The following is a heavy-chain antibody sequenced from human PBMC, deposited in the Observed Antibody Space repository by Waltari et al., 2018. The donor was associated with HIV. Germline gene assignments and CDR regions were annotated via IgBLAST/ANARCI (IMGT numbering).Heavy chain of an antibody. CDR1: GFTFRNYW. CDR2: IKEDGSEK. J-gene: IGHJ4*02. CDR3: ARDTEGYTLGGGDFDY. V-gene: IGHV3-7*01. D-gene: IGHD5-12*01. Sequence: EVQLVESGGGLVQPGGSLRISCAVSGFTFRNYWMTWVRQAPGKGLEWVANIKEDGSEKYYVDSVKGRFTISRDNAKKSLYLQMNSLRVEDTAVYYCARDTEGYTLGGGDFDYWGQGTLVTVSS.